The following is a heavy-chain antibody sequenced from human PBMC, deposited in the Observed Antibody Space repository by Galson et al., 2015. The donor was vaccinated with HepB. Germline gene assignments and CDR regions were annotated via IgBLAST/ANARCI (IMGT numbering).Heavy chain of an antibody. Sequence: SVKVSCKASGYTFTSYYMHWVRQAPGQGLEWMGIINPSGGSTGYAQKFQGRVTMTRDTSTSTVYMELSSLRSEDTAVYYCARAEPDCSSTSCYAEYFQHWGQGTLVTVSS. CDR1: GYTFTSYY. J-gene: IGHJ1*01. CDR3: ARAEPDCSSTSCYAEYFQH. D-gene: IGHD2-2*01. V-gene: IGHV1-46*01. CDR2: INPSGGST.